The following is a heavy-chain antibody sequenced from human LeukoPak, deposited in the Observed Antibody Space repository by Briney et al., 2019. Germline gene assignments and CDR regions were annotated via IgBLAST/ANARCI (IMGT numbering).Heavy chain of an antibody. J-gene: IGHJ3*02. CDR2: IYYSGST. CDR1: GGSMSSYY. V-gene: IGHV4-59*08. D-gene: IGHD3-22*01. CDR3: ARQAAYYDSSGYHDAFDI. Sequence: SETLSLTCTVSGGSMSSYYWSWIRQPPGKGLEWIGYIYYSGSTNYNPSLKSRVTISVDTSKNQFSLKLSSVTAADTAVYYCARQAAYYDSSGYHDAFDIWGQGTMVTVSS.